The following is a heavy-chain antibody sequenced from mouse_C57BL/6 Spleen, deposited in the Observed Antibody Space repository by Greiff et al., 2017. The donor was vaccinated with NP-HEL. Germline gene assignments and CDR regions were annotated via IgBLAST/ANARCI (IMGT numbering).Heavy chain of an antibody. D-gene: IGHD2-2*01. J-gene: IGHJ1*03. CDR1: GYTFTDYN. Sequence: VQLQQSGPELVKPGASVKMSCKASGYTFTDYNMHWVKQSHGKSLEWIGYINPNNGGTSYNQKFKGKATLTVNKSSSTAYMELRSLTSEDSAVYYCARGNGYDGYFDVWGTGTTVTVSS. CDR2: INPNNGGT. CDR3: ARGNGYDGYFDV. V-gene: IGHV1-22*01.